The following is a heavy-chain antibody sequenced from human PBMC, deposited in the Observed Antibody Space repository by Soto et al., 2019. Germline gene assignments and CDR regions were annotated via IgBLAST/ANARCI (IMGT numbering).Heavy chain of an antibody. Sequence: SETPSLTCTVSGGSIISGGYYWSWIRQHPVNGLEWIGYIYHSGSTDYNPSLKSRVSISADTSKNQFSLKLSSVTAADTAVYYCAREDFGDYIFDYWGQGTLVTGSS. CDR3: AREDFGDYIFDY. CDR2: IYHSGST. J-gene: IGHJ4*02. D-gene: IGHD4-17*01. V-gene: IGHV4-31*03. CDR1: GGSIISGGYY.